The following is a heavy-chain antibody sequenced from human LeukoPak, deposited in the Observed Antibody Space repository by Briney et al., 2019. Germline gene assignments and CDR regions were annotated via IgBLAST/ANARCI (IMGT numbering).Heavy chain of an antibody. CDR1: GYTFTSYD. D-gene: IGHD2-2*01. Sequence: ASVKVSCKAPGYTFTSYDINWVRQATGQGLEWMGWMNPNSGNTGYAQKFQGRVTMTRNTSISTAYMELSSLRSEDTAVYYCAALHCSSTSCYLDYWGQGTLVTVSS. V-gene: IGHV1-8*01. CDR3: AALHCSSTSCYLDY. J-gene: IGHJ4*02. CDR2: MNPNSGNT.